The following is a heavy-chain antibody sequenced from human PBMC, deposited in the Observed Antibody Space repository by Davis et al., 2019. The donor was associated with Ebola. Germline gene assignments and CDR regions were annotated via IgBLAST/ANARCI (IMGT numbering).Heavy chain of an antibody. CDR3: ARDWYGDNY. CDR2: IYSGGST. D-gene: IGHD4-17*01. CDR1: GFTFSDYY. V-gene: IGHV3-66*01. J-gene: IGHJ4*02. Sequence: GESLKISCAASGFTFSDYYMSWIRQAPGKGLEWVSVIYSGGSTYYADSVKGRFTISRDNSKNTLYLQMNSLRAEDTAVYYCARDWYGDNYWGQGTLVTVSS.